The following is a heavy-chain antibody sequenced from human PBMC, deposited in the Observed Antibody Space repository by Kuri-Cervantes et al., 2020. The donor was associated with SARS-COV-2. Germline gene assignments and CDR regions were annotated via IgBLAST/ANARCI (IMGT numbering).Heavy chain of an antibody. CDR2: INSDGSVT. CDR1: GLTFSRSW. CDR3: GRVETSHYSSYYMDV. J-gene: IGHJ6*03. V-gene: IGHV3-74*01. Sequence: GESLKISCAASGLTFSRSWMLWVRQAPGKGLVWVSRINSDGSVTSYPDSVEGRFTISRDNAKNTLSLQMNSLSAEDTAVYFCGRVETSHYSSYYMDVWGKGTTVTVSS.